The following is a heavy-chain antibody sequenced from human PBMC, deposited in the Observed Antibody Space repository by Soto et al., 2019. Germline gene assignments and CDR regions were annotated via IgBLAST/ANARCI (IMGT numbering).Heavy chain of an antibody. CDR2: IWYDGSNK. V-gene: IGHV3-33*01. Sequence: QVQLVESGGGVVQPGRSLRLSCAASGFTFSSYGMHWVRQAPGKGLEWVAVIWYDGSNKYYADSVKGRFTISGDNSKNTLYLQMNSLRAEDTAVYYCARLKAGGNSSGWYDWYFDLWGRGTLVTVSS. J-gene: IGHJ2*01. CDR3: ARLKAGGNSSGWYDWYFDL. CDR1: GFTFSSYG. D-gene: IGHD6-19*01.